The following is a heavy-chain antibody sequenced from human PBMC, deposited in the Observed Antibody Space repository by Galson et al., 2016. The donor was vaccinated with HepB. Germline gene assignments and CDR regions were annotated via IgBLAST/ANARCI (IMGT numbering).Heavy chain of an antibody. CDR2: INEDGSRT. V-gene: IGHV3-7*01. CDR1: GFRFSAYW. J-gene: IGHJ3*02. D-gene: IGHD6-19*01. CDR3: WSGYTSGI. Sequence: SLRLSCAASGFRFSAYWLAWVRQAPGKGLEYVANINEDGSRTHYLDSAKGRFTISRDNAKNSVALQMDSLRADDTALYYCWSGYTSGIWGPGTRVTVSS.